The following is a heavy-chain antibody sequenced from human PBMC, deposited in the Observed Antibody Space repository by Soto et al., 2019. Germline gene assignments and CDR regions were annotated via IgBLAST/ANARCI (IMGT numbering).Heavy chain of an antibody. CDR1: GDSISSSKW. CDR2: IYHSGST. V-gene: IGHV4-4*02. CDR3: ARGERQQQRDY. J-gene: IGHJ4*02. Sequence: QVQLQESGPGLVKPSGTLSLTCAVSGDSISSSKWWSWVRQPPGKGLEWIGEIYHSGSTNYNPSLKSRVFISVDKSKNQFSLKLSFVTDADTAVYYCARGERQQQRDYWGQGTLVTVSS. D-gene: IGHD6-13*01.